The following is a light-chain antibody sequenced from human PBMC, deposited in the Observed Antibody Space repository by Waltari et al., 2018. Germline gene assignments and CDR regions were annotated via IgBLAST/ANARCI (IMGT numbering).Light chain of an antibody. V-gene: IGKV1-39*01. CDR2: AAS. CDR3: HQYDAYPLT. CDR1: QSISRH. J-gene: IGKJ4*01. Sequence: DIQMTQSPSSLSASVGDRVTITCRASQSISRHLNWYQQKSGKAPKFLIHAASSLQSGVPSRFSGSGSGTDFTLTISSLQPEDFATYYCHQYDAYPLTFGGGSKVEVK.